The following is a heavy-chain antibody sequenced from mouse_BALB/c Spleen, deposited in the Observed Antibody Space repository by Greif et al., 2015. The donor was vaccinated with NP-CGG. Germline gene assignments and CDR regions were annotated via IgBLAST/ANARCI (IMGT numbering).Heavy chain of an antibody. CDR1: GYAFSSYW. V-gene: IGHV1-80*01. CDR3: ARYDYDYYAMDY. D-gene: IGHD2-4*01. Sequence: VKLVESGAELVRPGSSVKISCKASGYAFSSYWMNWVKQRPGQGLEWIGQIYPGDGDTNYNGKFKGKATLTADKSSSTAYMQLSSLTSKDSAVYFCARYDYDYYAMDYWGQGTSVTVSS. J-gene: IGHJ4*01. CDR2: IYPGDGDT.